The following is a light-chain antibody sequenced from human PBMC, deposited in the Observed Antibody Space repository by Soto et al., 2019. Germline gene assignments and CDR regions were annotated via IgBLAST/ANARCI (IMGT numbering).Light chain of an antibody. CDR1: QSVSSN. V-gene: IGKV3-15*01. CDR2: GAS. CDR3: QQYNNWLT. J-gene: IGKJ1*01. Sequence: EIVMTQSPATLSVSPGERATLSCRASQSVSSNLAWYQQKPGQAPRLLIYGASTRATGIPARFSGSGSGTEFTLTISGLQSEDVAVYYCQQYNNWLTFGRGTKVEIK.